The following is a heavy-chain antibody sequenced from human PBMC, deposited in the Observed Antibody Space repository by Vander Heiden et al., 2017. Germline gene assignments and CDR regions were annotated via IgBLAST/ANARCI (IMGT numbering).Heavy chain of an antibody. Sequence: ELKRVESGGDLVQPGGSLRLPCAASGFTFPDYSMHWVRQVPGKGLQWVSGINWNSGRIGYADSVKGRFTISRDNAKNSLYLQMNSLRGEDTALYYCIKETSAGGADVWGQGTTVTVSS. V-gene: IGHV3-9*01. J-gene: IGHJ6*02. CDR3: IKETSAGGADV. D-gene: IGHD1-26*01. CDR2: INWNSGRI. CDR1: GFTFPDYS.